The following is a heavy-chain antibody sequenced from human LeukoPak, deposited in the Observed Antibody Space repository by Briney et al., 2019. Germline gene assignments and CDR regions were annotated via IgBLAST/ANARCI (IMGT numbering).Heavy chain of an antibody. CDR2: FYSDGNI. CDR1: VFSVSSDN. CDR3: PKGRGGV. J-gene: IGHJ4*02. D-gene: IGHD2-8*02. Sequence: GGSLRLSCAASVFSVSSDNMSWVRQAPGKGLEWVSLFYSDGNIYYADSVKGRFTTSTDDSKNTVYLQMNSLRAEDTAVYYCPKGRGGVWGRGTLVSVSS. V-gene: IGHV3-53*01.